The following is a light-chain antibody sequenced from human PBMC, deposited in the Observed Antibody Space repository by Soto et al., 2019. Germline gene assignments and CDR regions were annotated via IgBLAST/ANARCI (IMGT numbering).Light chain of an antibody. CDR1: QSISIN. V-gene: IGKV3-15*01. Sequence: EIEMTQSPATLSVSPGERVTLSCRASQSISINLAWYQRKPGQSPRLLFSGASTRATGVPVRFSGSGSGTEFTLSISSLQYEDFALYFCQQHNNWPPTFGQGNKVDIK. J-gene: IGKJ1*01. CDR3: QQHNNWPPT. CDR2: GAS.